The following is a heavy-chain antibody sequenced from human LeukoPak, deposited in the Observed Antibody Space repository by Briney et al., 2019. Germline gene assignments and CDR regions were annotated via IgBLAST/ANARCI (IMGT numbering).Heavy chain of an antibody. D-gene: IGHD2-15*01. CDR2: ITRDSNYI. J-gene: IGHJ4*02. CDR1: GITSISDT. Sequence: GGPRNLSFAASGITSISDTINWFGRAPGKGLGWVSCITRDSNYIYYADSVRGRFTISRDNAKKSLYLQMDSLRAEDTAVYYCARAKGEGWELPFDFWGQGTLVTVSS. CDR3: ARAKGEGWELPFDF. V-gene: IGHV3-21*01.